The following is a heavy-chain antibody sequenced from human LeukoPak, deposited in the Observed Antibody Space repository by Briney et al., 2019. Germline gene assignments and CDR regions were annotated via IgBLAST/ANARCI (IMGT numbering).Heavy chain of an antibody. V-gene: IGHV5-51*01. CDR1: GYRFTDYW. D-gene: IGHD1-7*01. J-gene: IGHJ6*02. CDR2: IYPGDSDT. Sequence: RGESLKISCMGSGYRFTDYWIGWVRQMPGKGLEWMGIIYPGDSDTRYSPSFQGQVTISADKSINTAHLQWSSLKASDTAMYYCARGAAGTTPDYYYFGLDVWGQGTTVRVSS. CDR3: ARGAAGTTPDYYYFGLDV.